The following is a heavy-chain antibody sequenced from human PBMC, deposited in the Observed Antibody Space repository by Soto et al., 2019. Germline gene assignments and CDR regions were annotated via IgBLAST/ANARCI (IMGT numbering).Heavy chain of an antibody. CDR3: ARDFGYYDSSGSEKYYYYYGMDV. D-gene: IGHD3-22*01. CDR2: IYYSGST. V-gene: IGHV4-31*03. J-gene: IGHJ6*02. Sequence: SETLSLTCTVSGGSISSGGYYWSWIRQHPGKGLEWIGYIYYSGSTYYNPSLKSRVTISVDTSKNQFSLKLSSVTAADTAVYYCARDFGYYDSSGSEKYYYYYGMDVWGQGTTVTVS. CDR1: GGSISSGGYY.